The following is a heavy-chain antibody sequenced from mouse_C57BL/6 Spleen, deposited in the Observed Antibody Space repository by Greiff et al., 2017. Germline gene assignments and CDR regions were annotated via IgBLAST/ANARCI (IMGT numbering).Heavy chain of an antibody. CDR3: ARTVVAYYAMDY. V-gene: IGHV1-64*01. D-gene: IGHD1-1*01. CDR2: FNPNSGST. CDR1: GYTFTASG. Sequence: QVQLQQPGAELVKPGASVKLSCKASGYTFTASGWPWWSQRPGQGLGWIGMFNPNSGSTNYNEKFKSKATLTVDKSSSTAYMQLSSLTSEDSAVYYCARTVVAYYAMDYWGQGTSVTVSS. J-gene: IGHJ4*01.